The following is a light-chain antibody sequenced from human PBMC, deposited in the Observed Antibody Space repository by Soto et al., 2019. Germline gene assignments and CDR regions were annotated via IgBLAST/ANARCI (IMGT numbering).Light chain of an antibody. CDR3: QQYNSYPYT. Sequence: DIQMTQSPSTLSASVGDRVTITCRASQTISIWLAWYQQKPGKAPKLLIYKASSLESGVPSRFSGSGSGTEITLTITSLQPEDISTYYCQQYNSYPYTFGQGTKLEIK. V-gene: IGKV1-5*03. J-gene: IGKJ2*01. CDR1: QTISIW. CDR2: KAS.